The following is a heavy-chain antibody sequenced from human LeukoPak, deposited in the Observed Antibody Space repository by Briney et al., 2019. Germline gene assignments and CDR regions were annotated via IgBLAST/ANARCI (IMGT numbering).Heavy chain of an antibody. V-gene: IGHV3-33*01. Sequence: RSLRLPCAASGFSLSSYGMHWARPAPGQGLEWVEVIWKDGSNKYSEDSGKGRFTISRDNSKTKLHLQMNSLRTEDTAVYYCSRDYCSSTRCLFDYWGQGTLVTVSS. CDR2: IWKDGSNK. CDR1: GFSLSSYG. D-gene: IGHD2-2*01. J-gene: IGHJ4*02. CDR3: SRDYCSSTRCLFDY.